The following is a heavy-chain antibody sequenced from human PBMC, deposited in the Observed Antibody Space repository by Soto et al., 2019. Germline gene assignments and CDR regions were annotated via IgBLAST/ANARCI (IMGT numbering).Heavy chain of an antibody. V-gene: IGHV4-30-4*01. CDR1: GGSISSGDYY. J-gene: IGHJ6*02. CDR3: AREILSYSKLVGFYYYGMDV. Sequence: QVQLQESGPGLVKPSQTLSLTCTVSGGSISSGDYYWSSIRQPPGKGLEWIGYIYYSGSTYYNPSLTSRLTISVDTSKNQFSLKLSSVTAADTAVYYCAREILSYSKLVGFYYYGMDVWGQGTTVTVSS. CDR2: IYYSGST. D-gene: IGHD4-4*01.